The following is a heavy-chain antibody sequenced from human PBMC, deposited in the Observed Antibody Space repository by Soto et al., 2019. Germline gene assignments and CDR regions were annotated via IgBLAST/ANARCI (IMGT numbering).Heavy chain of an antibody. CDR2: IGTAGDT. CDR3: ARVGGRGLAGGFDY. J-gene: IGHJ4*02. CDR1: GFTFSSYD. Sequence: GGSLRLSCAASGFTFSSYDMHWVRQATGKGLEWVSAIGTAGDTYYPGSVKGRFTISRENATNSLYLQMNSLVGGETAVFYCARVGGRGLAGGFDYWGQGTLVTVSS. D-gene: IGHD3-16*01. V-gene: IGHV3-13*01.